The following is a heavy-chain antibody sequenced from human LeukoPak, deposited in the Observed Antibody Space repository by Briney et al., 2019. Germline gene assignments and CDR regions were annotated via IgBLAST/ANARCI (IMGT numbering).Heavy chain of an antibody. CDR2: IIPIFGTA. CDR3: ASLGYCSSTSCYEMDV. D-gene: IGHD2-2*01. CDR1: GYTFTGYY. Sequence: GASVKVSCKASGYTFTGYYMHWVRQAPGQGLEWMGGIIPIFGTANYAQKFQGRVTITADESTSTAYMELSSLRSEDTAVYYCASLGYCSSTSCYEMDVWGKGTTVTVSS. V-gene: IGHV1-69*13. J-gene: IGHJ6*04.